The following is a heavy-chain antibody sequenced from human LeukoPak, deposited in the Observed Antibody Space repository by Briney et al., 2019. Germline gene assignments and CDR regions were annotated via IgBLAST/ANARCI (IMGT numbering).Heavy chain of an antibody. J-gene: IGHJ4*02. D-gene: IGHD3-22*01. V-gene: IGHV4-61*01. CDR3: ARERPDSSGFYPMYFDY. CDR1: GGSFSSGTYY. CDR2: IYYSGST. Sequence: SETLSLTCTVSGGSFSSGTYYWSWLRQPPGKGLEWLGYIYYSGSTNYNPSLKSRVTISVDTSKNQFSLKLSSVTAADTAVYYCARERPDSSGFYPMYFDYWGQGTLVTVSS.